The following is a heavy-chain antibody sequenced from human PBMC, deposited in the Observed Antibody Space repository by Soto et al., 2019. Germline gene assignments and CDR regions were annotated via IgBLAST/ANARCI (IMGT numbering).Heavy chain of an antibody. D-gene: IGHD1-26*01. J-gene: IGHJ2*01. Sequence: ASVKVSCKASGYTFTNYAMHWVRQAPGQRLEWMGWINAGNGNTKYSQKFQGRVTITRDTSASTAYVELSSLRSEDTAVYYCARGGSLYWYFDLWGRGTLVTVS. V-gene: IGHV1-3*01. CDR3: ARGGSLYWYFDL. CDR2: INAGNGNT. CDR1: GYTFTNYA.